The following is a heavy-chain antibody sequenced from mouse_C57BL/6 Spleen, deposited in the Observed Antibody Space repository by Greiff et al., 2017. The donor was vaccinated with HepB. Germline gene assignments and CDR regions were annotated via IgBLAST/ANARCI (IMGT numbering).Heavy chain of an antibody. Sequence: QVQLQQPGAELVRPGTSVKLSCKASGYTFTSYWMHWVKQRPGQGLEWIGVIDPSDSYTNYNQKFKGKATLTVDTSSSTAYMQLSSLTSEDSAVYYCARGGGDYSDYWDQGTTLTVSS. CDR3: ARGGGDYSDY. V-gene: IGHV1-59*01. J-gene: IGHJ2*01. CDR1: GYTFTSYW. CDR2: IDPSDSYT.